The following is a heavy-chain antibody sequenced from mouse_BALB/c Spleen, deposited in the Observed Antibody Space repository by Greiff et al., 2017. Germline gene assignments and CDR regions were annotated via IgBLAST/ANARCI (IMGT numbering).Heavy chain of an antibody. CDR3: ARDRATNYYFDY. V-gene: IGHV1-77*01. D-gene: IGHD3-3*01. CDR1: GYTFTDYV. CDR2: IYPGSGST. J-gene: IGHJ2*01. Sequence: QVQLQQSGPELVKPGASVKMSCKASGYTFTDYVISWVKQRTGQGLEWIGEIYPGSGSTYYNEKFKGKATLTADKSSNTAYMQLSSLTSEDSAVYFCARDRATNYYFDYWGQGTTLTVSS.